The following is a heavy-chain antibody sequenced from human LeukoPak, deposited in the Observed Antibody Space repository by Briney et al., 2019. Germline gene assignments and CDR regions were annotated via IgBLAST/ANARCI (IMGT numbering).Heavy chain of an antibody. CDR3: ARLDVRGVIGSGY. J-gene: IGHJ4*02. CDR2: ISSSGSTI. V-gene: IGHV3-48*03. D-gene: IGHD3-10*01. Sequence: GGSLRLSCAASGFTFSSYEMNWVRQAPGKGLEWVSYISSSGSTIYYADSVKGRFTISRDNAKNSLYLQMNSLRAEDTAVYYCARLDVRGVIGSGYWGQGTLVTVSS. CDR1: GFTFSSYE.